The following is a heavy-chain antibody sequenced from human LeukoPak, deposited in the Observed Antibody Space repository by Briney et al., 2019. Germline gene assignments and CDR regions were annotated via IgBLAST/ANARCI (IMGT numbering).Heavy chain of an antibody. CDR2: INHSGST. J-gene: IGHJ5*02. Sequence: KPSETLSLTCAAYGGSFSGYYWSWIRQPPGKGLEWIGEINHSGSTNYNPSLKSRVTISVDTSKNQFSLKLSSVTAADTAVYYCARASWSTVSNWFDPWGQGTLVTVSS. CDR3: ARASWSTVSNWFDP. V-gene: IGHV4-34*01. D-gene: IGHD4-17*01. CDR1: GGSFSGYY.